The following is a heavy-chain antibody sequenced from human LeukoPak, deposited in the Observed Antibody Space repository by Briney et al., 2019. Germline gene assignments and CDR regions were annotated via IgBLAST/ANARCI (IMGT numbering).Heavy chain of an antibody. CDR2: ISYGGSNK. V-gene: IGHV3-30*03. J-gene: IGHJ6*03. CDR1: GFTFSSYG. D-gene: IGHD2-15*01. CDR3: ARSNIVVVVAATAYYYYYMDV. Sequence: GGSLRLSCAASGFTFSSYGMTWVRQAPGKGLEWVADISYGGSNKYYADSVKGRFTISRDNSKNTLYLQMNSLRAEDTAVYYCARSNIVVVVAATAYYYYYMDVWGKGTTVTVSS.